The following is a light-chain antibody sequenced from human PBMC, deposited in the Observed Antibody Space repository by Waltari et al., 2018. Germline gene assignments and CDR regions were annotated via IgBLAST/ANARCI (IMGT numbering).Light chain of an antibody. CDR2: DVS. J-gene: IGLJ3*02. V-gene: IGLV2-11*01. CDR3: CSYAGSYTWV. Sequence: QSALTQPRSVSGSPGQSAPISCTRTSTHVCGYTYLSWDQQHPAKAPKRMIYDVSKRPSGVPDRFSGSKAGNTASLTISGLQAEDEADYYCCSYAGSYTWVFGGGTKLTVL. CDR1: STHVCGYTY.